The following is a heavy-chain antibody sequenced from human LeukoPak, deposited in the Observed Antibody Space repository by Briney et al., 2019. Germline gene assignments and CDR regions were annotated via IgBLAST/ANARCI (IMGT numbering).Heavy chain of an antibody. V-gene: IGHV3-7*01. CDR1: GFTFSSYW. Sequence: GGSLRLSCAASGFTFSSYWMSWVRQAPGKGLEWVANIKQDGSEKYYVDSVKGRFTISRDNAKNSLYLQMNSLRAEDTAVYYCARANDYYDSSGYYFKYYFDYWGQGTLVTVPS. CDR3: ARANDYYDSSGYYFKYYFDY. CDR2: IKQDGSEK. D-gene: IGHD3-22*01. J-gene: IGHJ4*02.